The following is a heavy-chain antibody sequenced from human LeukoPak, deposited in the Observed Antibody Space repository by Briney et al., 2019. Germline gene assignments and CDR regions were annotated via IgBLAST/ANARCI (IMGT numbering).Heavy chain of an antibody. CDR2: ISGSGVST. D-gene: IGHD2-21*02. Sequence: PGGSLRLSCAASGFTFSNYAMSWVRQAPGKGLDWVSVISGSGVSTFYADSVMGRFTISRDNSKNTLYLQMNSLRAEDTAVYYCAGTAFYLDYWGQGTLVTVSS. J-gene: IGHJ4*02. V-gene: IGHV3-23*01. CDR3: AGTAFYLDY. CDR1: GFTFSNYA.